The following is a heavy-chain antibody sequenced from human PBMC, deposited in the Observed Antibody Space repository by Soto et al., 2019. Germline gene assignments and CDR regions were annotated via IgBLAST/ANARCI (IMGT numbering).Heavy chain of an antibody. CDR1: GFTFSSYA. CDR3: AKWGEYYDFWSGYRPFDY. D-gene: IGHD3-3*01. Sequence: HPGGSLRLSCAASGFTFSSYAMSWVRQAPGKGLEWVSAISGSCGSTYYADSVKGWFTISRDNSKNTLYLQMNSLRAEDTAVYYCAKWGEYYDFWSGYRPFDYWGQGTLVTVSS. J-gene: IGHJ4*02. CDR2: ISGSCGST. V-gene: IGHV3-23*01.